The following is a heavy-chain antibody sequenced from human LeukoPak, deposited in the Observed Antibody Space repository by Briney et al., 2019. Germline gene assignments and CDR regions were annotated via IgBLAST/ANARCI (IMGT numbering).Heavy chain of an antibody. CDR1: GFTFSSFS. CDR3: ARDRTLGPFDY. V-gene: IGHV3-21*01. J-gene: IGHJ4*02. D-gene: IGHD7-27*01. CDR2: ISSGTSYI. Sequence: GGSLRLSCAASGFTFSSFSMNWVRQAPGKGLEWVSSISSGTSYIYYADSVKGRFTISRDNAKNSLYLQMNSLRAEDTAVYYCARDRTLGPFDYWGQGTLVTVSS.